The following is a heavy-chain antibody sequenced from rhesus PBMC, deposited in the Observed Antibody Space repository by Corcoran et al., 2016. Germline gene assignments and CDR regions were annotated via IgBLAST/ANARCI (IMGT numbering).Heavy chain of an antibody. CDR1: GYSISSGYG. V-gene: IGHV4-127*01. J-gene: IGHJ6*01. D-gene: IGHD1-1-1*01. CDR3: AREDSYYGLDS. CDR2: IGGSSGST. Sequence: QVQLQESGPGLVKPSETLSLTCAVSGYSISSGYGWSWIRQPPGKGREWIGYIGGSSGSTNYNPSLKSRVTISKDTSQNQFSLKLSSVTAADTAVYYCAREDSYYGLDSWGQGVVVTVSS.